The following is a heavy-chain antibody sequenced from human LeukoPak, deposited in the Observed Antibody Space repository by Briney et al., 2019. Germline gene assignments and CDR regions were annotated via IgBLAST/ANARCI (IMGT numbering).Heavy chain of an antibody. D-gene: IGHD5-18*01. V-gene: IGHV4-34*01. CDR3: ATGATTWIQEAYYMDV. J-gene: IGHJ6*03. CDR2: INHSGST. CDR1: GGSFSGYY. Sequence: SETLSLTCAVYGGSFSGYYWSWIRQPPGKGLEWIGEINHSGSTNYNPSLKSRVTISVDTSKNPFSLKLSSVTAADTAVYYCATGATTWIQEAYYMDVWGKGTTVTVSS.